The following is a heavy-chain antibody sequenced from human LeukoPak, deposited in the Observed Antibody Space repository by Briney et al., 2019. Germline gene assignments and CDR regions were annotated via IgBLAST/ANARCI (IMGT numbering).Heavy chain of an antibody. CDR1: GFTFGSYC. CDR2: ISSSSSYI. J-gene: IGHJ5*02. CDR3: ARDPGLRYETVAANWFDP. D-gene: IGHD4-17*01. V-gene: IGHV3-21*01. Sequence: GGSLRLSCAASGFTFGSYCMNWVRQAPGKGLEWVSSISSSSSYIYYADSVKGRYASARVNANNSLYLQMNSLRGEDTAVYYCARDPGLRYETVAANWFDPGGQGTVVTVSS.